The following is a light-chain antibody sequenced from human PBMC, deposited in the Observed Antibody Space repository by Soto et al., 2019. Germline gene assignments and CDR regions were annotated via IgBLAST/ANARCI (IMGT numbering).Light chain of an antibody. CDR1: TGAVTSGYY. CDR2: STS. Sequence: QAVVTQEPSLTVSPGGTVTLTCASSTGAVTSGYYPNWFQQKPGQAPRALIYSTSNKHPWTPARFSGSLLGGKAALTLSGVQPEDEAEYYCLLYYGGAPFGTGTKVTVL. V-gene: IGLV7-43*01. J-gene: IGLJ1*01. CDR3: LLYYGGAP.